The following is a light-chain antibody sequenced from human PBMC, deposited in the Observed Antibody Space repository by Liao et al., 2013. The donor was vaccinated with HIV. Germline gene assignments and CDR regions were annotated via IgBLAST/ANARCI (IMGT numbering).Light chain of an antibody. J-gene: IGLJ2*01. CDR2: QDS. CDR1: KLGDKY. Sequence: SYELTQPPSVSVSPGQTASITCSGDKLGDKYACWYQQKPGQSPVLVIYQDSKRPSGIPERFSGSNSGNTATLTISGTQAMDEADYYCQAWDSSTFXVFGGGTKADRP. CDR3: QAWDSSTFXV. V-gene: IGLV3-1*01.